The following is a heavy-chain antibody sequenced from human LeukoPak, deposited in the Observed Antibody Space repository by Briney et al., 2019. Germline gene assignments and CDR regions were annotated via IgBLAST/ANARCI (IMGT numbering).Heavy chain of an antibody. CDR1: GFTFSNAW. CDR3: SWEMDGSFGRRLEN. CDR2: IKSKTDGGTT. D-gene: IGHD3-10*01. Sequence: GGSLRFSCAASGFTFSNAWMSWVRQAPGKGLEWVGRIKSKTDGGTTDYAAPVKGRFAISRDDSKNTLYLQMNSLKIEDTAVYFCSWEMDGSFGRRLENWGQGTLVTVAS. V-gene: IGHV3-15*01. J-gene: IGHJ4*02.